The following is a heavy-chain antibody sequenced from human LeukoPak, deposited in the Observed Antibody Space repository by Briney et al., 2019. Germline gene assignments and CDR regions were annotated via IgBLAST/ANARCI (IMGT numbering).Heavy chain of an antibody. J-gene: IGHJ3*02. CDR1: GYTFFTYG. CDR3: ARDKSEHSGNFYAFDI. CDR2: ISTYNGNI. D-gene: IGHD1-26*01. Sequence: ASVKVSCKASGYTFFTYGINWVRQAPGQGLEWMGWISTYNGNINYAQKFQGRVTVTTDTSTSTAYMELRSLRSDDTAVYYCARDKSEHSGNFYAFDIWGQGTMVTVSS. V-gene: IGHV1-18*01.